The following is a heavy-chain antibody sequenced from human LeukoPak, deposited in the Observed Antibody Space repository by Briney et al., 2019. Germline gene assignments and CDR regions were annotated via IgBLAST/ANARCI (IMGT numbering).Heavy chain of an antibody. CDR3: ARGSSAFYYLDY. D-gene: IGHD6-13*01. J-gene: IGHJ4*02. V-gene: IGHV3-30*03. CDR2: ISYDGSNK. Sequence: PAGGSLRLSCAASGFTFSSYGMHWVRQAPGKGLEWVAVISYDGSNKYYADSVKGRFTISRDNSNNALYLQMNNLRAEDTAVYYCARGSSAFYYLDYWGQGTLVTVSS. CDR1: GFTFSSYG.